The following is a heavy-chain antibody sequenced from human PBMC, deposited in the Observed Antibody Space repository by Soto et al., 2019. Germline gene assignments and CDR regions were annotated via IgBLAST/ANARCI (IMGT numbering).Heavy chain of an antibody. CDR2: IIPIFGTA. V-gene: IGHV1-69*06. CDR3: ARDQKYSSSYNYYYYGMDV. J-gene: IGHJ6*02. CDR1: GGTFSSYA. Sequence: SVKVSCKASGGTFSSYAISWVRQAPGQGLEWMGGIIPIFGTANYAQKFQGRVTITADKSTSTAYMELSSLRSEDTAVYYCARDQKYSSSYNYYYYGMDVWGQGTTVTVSS. D-gene: IGHD6-6*01.